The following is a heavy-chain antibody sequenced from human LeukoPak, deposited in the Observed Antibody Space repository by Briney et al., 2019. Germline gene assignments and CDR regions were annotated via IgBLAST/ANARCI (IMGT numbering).Heavy chain of an antibody. V-gene: IGHV3-23*01. D-gene: IGHD2-2*03. CDR2: ISGSGGST. J-gene: IGHJ4*02. CDR1: GFTFSSYA. Sequence: GGSLRLSCVASGFTFSSYAMSWVRQAPGKGLEWVSGISGSGGSTYYADSVKGRFTISRDNSKNTLYLQMNSLRAEDTAVYYCARIPTLDIVVVPAAMRYFDYWGQGTLVTASS. CDR3: ARIPTLDIVVVPAAMRYFDY.